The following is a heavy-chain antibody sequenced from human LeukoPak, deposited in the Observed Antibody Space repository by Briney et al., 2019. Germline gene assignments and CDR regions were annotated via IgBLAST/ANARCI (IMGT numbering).Heavy chain of an antibody. Sequence: PSETLSLTCAVSGYSISSGYYWGWIRQPPGKGLGWIGSIYHSGSTYYNPSLKSRVTISVDTSKNQFSLKLSSVTAADTAVYYCASAYYDILTGYFDYWGQGTLVTVSS. CDR1: GYSISSGYY. CDR2: IYHSGST. V-gene: IGHV4-38-2*01. D-gene: IGHD3-9*01. J-gene: IGHJ4*02. CDR3: ASAYYDILTGYFDY.